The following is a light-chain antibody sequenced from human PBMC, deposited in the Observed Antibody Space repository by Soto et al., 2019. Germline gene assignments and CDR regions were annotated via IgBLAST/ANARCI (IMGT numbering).Light chain of an antibody. CDR2: DAS. J-gene: IGKJ4*01. CDR3: QQVNVYPST. CDR1: QDISRY. V-gene: IGKV1-9*01. Sequence: IHLTQSPPPLYASVGDRVTIRCRASQDISRYLGWYQPKPGKAPTLLIYDASTLHSGVPSRFSGGGSGTDFTLTISSLQPEDFATYYCQQVNVYPSTFGGGTKV.